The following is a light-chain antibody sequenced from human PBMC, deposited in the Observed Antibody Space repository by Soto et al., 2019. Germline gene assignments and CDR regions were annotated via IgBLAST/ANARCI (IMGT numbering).Light chain of an antibody. CDR1: QRISNSY. CDR3: QQYGSSPWT. Sequence: EIVLTQSPGTLSLSPGERATLSCRASQRISNSYLAWYQQKPGQAPRLLIYGASSRATGIPDRVSGSGSGTDFTLTISRLEPEDFAVYYCQQYGSSPWTFGQGTKVDI. V-gene: IGKV3-20*01. CDR2: GAS. J-gene: IGKJ1*01.